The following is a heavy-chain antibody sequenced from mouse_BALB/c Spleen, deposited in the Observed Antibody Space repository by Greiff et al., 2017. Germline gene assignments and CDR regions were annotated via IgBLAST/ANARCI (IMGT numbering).Heavy chain of an antibody. CDR3: TRDLDYGSSHWYFDV. D-gene: IGHD1-1*01. CDR1: GFTFSSYT. Sequence: DVMLVESGGGLVKPGGSLKLSCAASGFTFSSYTMSWVRQTPEKRLEWVATISSGGSYTYYPDSVKGRFTISRDNAKNTLYLQMSSLKSEDTAMYYCTRDLDYGSSHWYFDVWGAGTTVTVSS. J-gene: IGHJ1*01. V-gene: IGHV5-6-4*01. CDR2: ISSGGSYT.